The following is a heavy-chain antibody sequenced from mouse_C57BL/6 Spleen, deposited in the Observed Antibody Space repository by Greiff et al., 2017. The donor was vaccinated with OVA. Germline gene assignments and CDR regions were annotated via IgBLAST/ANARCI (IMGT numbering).Heavy chain of an antibody. CDR1: GYAFSSSW. D-gene: IGHD1-1*01. J-gene: IGHJ1*03. CDR3: ARETTVVATPSYWYFDV. V-gene: IGHV1-82*01. Sequence: VQLQQSGPELVKPGASVKISCKASGYAFSSSWMNWVKQRPGKGLEWIGRIYPGDGDTNYNGKFKGKATLTADKSSSTAYMQLSSLTSEDSAVYFCARETTVVATPSYWYFDVWGTGTTVTVSS. CDR2: IYPGDGDT.